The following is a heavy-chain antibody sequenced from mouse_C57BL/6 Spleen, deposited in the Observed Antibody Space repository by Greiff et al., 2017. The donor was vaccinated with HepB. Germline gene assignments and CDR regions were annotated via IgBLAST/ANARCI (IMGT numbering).Heavy chain of an antibody. CDR1: GYTFTGYW. Sequence: VQLQQSGAELMKPGASVKLSCKATGYTFTGYWIEWVKQRPGHGLEWIGEILPGSGSTNYTEKFKGKATFTADTSSNTAYMQLSSLTTEDSAIYYCARDEVRPFAYWGQGTLVTVSA. J-gene: IGHJ3*01. CDR3: ARDEVRPFAY. V-gene: IGHV1-9*01. D-gene: IGHD2-14*01. CDR2: ILPGSGST.